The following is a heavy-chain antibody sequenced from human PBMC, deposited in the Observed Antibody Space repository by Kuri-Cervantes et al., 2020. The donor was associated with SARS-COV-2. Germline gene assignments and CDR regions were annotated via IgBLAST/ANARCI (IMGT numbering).Heavy chain of an antibody. J-gene: IGHJ4*02. CDR2: IRYDGSYK. V-gene: IGHV3-30*02. Sequence: GESLKISCAASGFTFSNYGMNWVRQAPGKGLEWVAFIRYDGSYKYYADSLRGRFTISRDNFKKTLFLQLDNPRAEDTAVYYCARLQHRDGDRSYWGQGTLVTVSS. CDR1: GFTFSNYG. D-gene: IGHD5-24*01. CDR3: ARLQHRDGDRSY.